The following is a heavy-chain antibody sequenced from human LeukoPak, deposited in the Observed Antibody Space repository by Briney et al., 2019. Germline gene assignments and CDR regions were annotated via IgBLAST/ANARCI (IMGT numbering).Heavy chain of an antibody. CDR3: CTHYYGSGLDFDY. CDR1: GFTLSNAW. J-gene: IGHJ4*02. V-gene: IGHV3-15*05. D-gene: IGHD3-10*01. CDR2: VKSKTAGGAT. Sequence: PGGSLILSCAASGFTLSNAWMSWVRQAPGKGLEWVGRVKSKTAGGATDYAAPVKGRFTISRDDSKNTLYVQMNSLKTEDAAVYYCCTHYYGSGLDFDYWGQGTLVTVSS.